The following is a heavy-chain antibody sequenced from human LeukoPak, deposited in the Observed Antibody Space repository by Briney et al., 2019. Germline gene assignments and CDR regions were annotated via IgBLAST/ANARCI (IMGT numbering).Heavy chain of an antibody. CDR2: ISSSSYYI. CDR1: GFAFSTYS. Sequence: GGSLRLSCAASGFAFSTYSMNWVRQAPGKGLEWVSSISSSSYYIYYADSVKGRFTISRDNAKNSLYLQMNSLRAEDTAVYYCARDIADIVTTTTDSWGQGTLVTVSS. J-gene: IGHJ4*02. V-gene: IGHV3-21*01. CDR3: ARDIADIVTTTTDS. D-gene: IGHD5-12*01.